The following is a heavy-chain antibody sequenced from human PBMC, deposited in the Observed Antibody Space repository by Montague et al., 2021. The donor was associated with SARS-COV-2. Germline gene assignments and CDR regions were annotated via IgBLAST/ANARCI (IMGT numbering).Heavy chain of an antibody. CDR3: ASEGIVVVMGAFDI. Sequence: SLRLSCAASGFTFSSYAMHWVRQAPGKGLEWVAAITYDGSNKYYADSVKGRFTISRDNSKNTLYLQMNSLRVEDTAVYYCASEGIVVVMGAFDIWGQGTMVTVSS. CDR2: ITYDGSNK. CDR1: GFTFSSYA. V-gene: IGHV3-30*04. D-gene: IGHD2-2*01. J-gene: IGHJ3*02.